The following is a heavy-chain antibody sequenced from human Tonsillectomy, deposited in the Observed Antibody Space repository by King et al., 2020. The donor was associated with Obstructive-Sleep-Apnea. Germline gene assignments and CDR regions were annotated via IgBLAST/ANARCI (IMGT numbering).Heavy chain of an antibody. CDR1: GYSFTSYW. Sequence: VQLVQSGAEVKKPGESLKISCKGSGYSFTSYWIGWVRQMPGKGLEWMGIIYPGDSATRYSPSFQGQVTISADKSIRTAYLQWSSLKASDTAMSYCAIIGRGSYYQGYFDYWGQGTLVTVSS. CDR2: IYPGDSAT. V-gene: IGHV5-51*01. J-gene: IGHJ4*02. D-gene: IGHD1-26*01. CDR3: AIIGRGSYYQGYFDY.